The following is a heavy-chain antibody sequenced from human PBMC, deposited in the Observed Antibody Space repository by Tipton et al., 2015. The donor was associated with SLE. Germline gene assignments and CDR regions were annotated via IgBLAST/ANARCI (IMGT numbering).Heavy chain of an antibody. J-gene: IGHJ4*02. Sequence: QLVQSGAEVKKPGASVNVSCKASGYTFTDYFLHWVRQAPGQGLEWMGWINPNSGGTNYAQKFRGRVTMTRDTSISTAYMELSTLTSDDTAVYYCASFSVVWGSFGGDDFDCWGQGTLVTVSS. V-gene: IGHV1-2*02. CDR1: GYTFTDYF. D-gene: IGHD3-16*01. CDR2: INPNSGGT. CDR3: ASFSVVWGSFGGDDFDC.